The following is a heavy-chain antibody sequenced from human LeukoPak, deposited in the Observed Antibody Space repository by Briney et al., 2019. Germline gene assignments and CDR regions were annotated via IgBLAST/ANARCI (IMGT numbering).Heavy chain of an antibody. CDR1: GGSFSGYY. CDR2: INHSGST. J-gene: IGHJ4*02. D-gene: IGHD3-22*01. Sequence: KASETLSLTCAVYGGSFSGYYWSWIRQPPGKGLEWIGEINHSGSTNYNPSLKSRVTISVDTSKNQFSLKLSSVTAADTAVYYCARNYYDSSGYYYDDYWGQGTLVTVSS. V-gene: IGHV4-34*01. CDR3: ARNYYDSSGYYYDDY.